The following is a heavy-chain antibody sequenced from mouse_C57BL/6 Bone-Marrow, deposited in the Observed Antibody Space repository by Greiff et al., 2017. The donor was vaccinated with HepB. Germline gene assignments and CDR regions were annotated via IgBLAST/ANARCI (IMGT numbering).Heavy chain of an antibody. CDR1: GFSFNTYA. CDR3: VRRRGYYYGSSLCYWYFDV. D-gene: IGHD1-1*01. V-gene: IGHV10-1*01. J-gene: IGHJ1*03. Sequence: EVKLMESGGGLVQPKGSLKLSCAASGFSFNTYAMNWVRQAPGKGLEWVARIRSKSNNYATYYADSVKDRFTISRDDSESMLYLQMNNLKTEDTAMYYCVRRRGYYYGSSLCYWYFDVWGTGTTVTVSS. CDR2: IRSKSNNYAT.